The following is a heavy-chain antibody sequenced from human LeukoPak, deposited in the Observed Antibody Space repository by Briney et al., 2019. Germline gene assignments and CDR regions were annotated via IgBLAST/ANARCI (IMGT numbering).Heavy chain of an antibody. V-gene: IGHV3-30*02. J-gene: IGHJ3*02. CDR1: GFIFSSYG. Sequence: TGGSLRLSCAASGFIFSSYGMHWVRQAPGKGLEWVAFIQYDGNNKYYADSVKGRSTISRDNSKNTLYLQMNSLRAEDTAVYYCAKELLELGAFDMWGQGTMVTVSS. CDR3: AKELLELGAFDM. CDR2: IQYDGNNK. D-gene: IGHD1-7*01.